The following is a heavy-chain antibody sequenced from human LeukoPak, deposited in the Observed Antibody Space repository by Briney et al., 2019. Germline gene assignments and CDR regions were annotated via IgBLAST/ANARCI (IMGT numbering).Heavy chain of an antibody. CDR2: IKNKTDGGTT. V-gene: IGHV3-15*01. J-gene: IGHJ5*02. CDR3: TTDLHPRGS. D-gene: IGHD3-10*01. CDR1: GFTFSNAW. Sequence: GGSLRLSCAASGFTFSNAWMSWVRQAPGKGLEWVGRIKNKTDGGTTDYAAPVKGRFTISRDDSKNTLYLQMSSLKTEDTAVYYCTTDLHPRGSWGQGTLVTVSS.